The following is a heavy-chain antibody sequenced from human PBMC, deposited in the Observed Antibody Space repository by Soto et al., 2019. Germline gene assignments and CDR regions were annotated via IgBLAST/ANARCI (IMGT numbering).Heavy chain of an antibody. CDR1: GFTLGNFW. CDR2: MKEDGSEK. J-gene: IGHJ4*02. D-gene: IGHD3-3*01. Sequence: EVQLVESGGGVVQPGGSLRISCVASGFTLGNFWMSWVRQAPGKGLEWVASMKEDGSEKYYVASVSGRFTISRDNARNSLYLQMNRLRVEDTAVYYFARDGGMAIFGVDQTRFEYWGQGTLVTVSS. CDR3: ARDGGMAIFGVDQTRFEY. V-gene: IGHV3-7*01.